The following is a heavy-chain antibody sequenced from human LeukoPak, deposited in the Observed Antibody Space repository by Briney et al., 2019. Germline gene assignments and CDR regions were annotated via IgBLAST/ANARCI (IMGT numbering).Heavy chain of an antibody. CDR1: GFTFTRYA. D-gene: IGHD3-10*01. V-gene: IGHV3-30*04. CDR3: ARDALGSVDAFDI. CDR2: ISYDGSSK. J-gene: IGHJ3*02. Sequence: GGSLRLSCAASGFTFTRYAMHWVRQAPGKGLEWVALISYDGSSKYYAVSVKGRFTISRDNSKNTLYVQMNSLRPEDTAVYYCARDALGSVDAFDIWGQGTMVTVSS.